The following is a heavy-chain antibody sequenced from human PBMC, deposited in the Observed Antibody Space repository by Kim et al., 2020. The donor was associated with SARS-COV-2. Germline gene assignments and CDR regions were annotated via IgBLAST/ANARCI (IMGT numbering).Heavy chain of an antibody. Sequence: SVKVSCKASGYTFTSYYMHWVRQAPGQGLEWMGIINPSCGITSYAHKFQGRVTMTRDTSTSTVYMELSSLRSEDTAVYYCARVYRSGGSWAINYYYGMDVWGQGTTVTVSS. CDR2: INPSCGIT. V-gene: IGHV1-46*01. CDR1: GYTFTSYY. D-gene: IGHD2-15*01. J-gene: IGHJ6*02. CDR3: ARVYRSGGSWAINYYYGMDV.